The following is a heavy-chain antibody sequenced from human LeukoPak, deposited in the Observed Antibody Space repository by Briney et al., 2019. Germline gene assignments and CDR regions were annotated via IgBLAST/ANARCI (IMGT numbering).Heavy chain of an antibody. D-gene: IGHD4-11*01. CDR3: ARGTGSNYTLGY. CDR1: GFTFSSYS. Sequence: PGGSLRLSCAASGFTFSSYSMNWVRRAPGKGLEWVSYISGSGSAMYYADSVKGRFTISRDNAKNSLYLQMNSLRAKDTAVFYCARGTGSNYTLGYWGQGTLVTVSS. J-gene: IGHJ4*02. V-gene: IGHV3-48*01. CDR2: ISGSGSAM.